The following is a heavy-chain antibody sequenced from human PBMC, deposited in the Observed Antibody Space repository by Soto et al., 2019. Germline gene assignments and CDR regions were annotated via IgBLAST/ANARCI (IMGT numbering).Heavy chain of an antibody. D-gene: IGHD6-13*01. CDR2: IIPILGIA. CDR3: ARDRGRGIAAAGIDY. V-gene: IGHV1-69*04. Sequence: GASVKVSCKASGGTFSSYTISWVRQAPGQGLEWMGRIIPILGIANYAQKFQGRVTITADKSTSTAYMELSSLRSEDTAVYYCARDRGRGIAAAGIDYWGQGTLVTAPQ. CDR1: GGTFSSYT. J-gene: IGHJ4*02.